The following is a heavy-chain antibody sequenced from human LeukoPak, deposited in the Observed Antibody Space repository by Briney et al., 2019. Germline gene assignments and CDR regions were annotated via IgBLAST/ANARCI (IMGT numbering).Heavy chain of an antibody. CDR3: ARERGYYDSSGYYDGGFDY. V-gene: IGHV3-30*04. CDR1: GFTFSTYA. D-gene: IGHD3-22*01. CDR2: ISYDGSKK. Sequence: GGSLRLSCAASGFTFSTYAMHWVRQAPGKGLEWVAVISYDGSKKYYADSVKGRFTISRDNSKNTLYLQMNSLRAEDTAVYYCARERGYYDSSGYYDGGFDYWGQGTLVTVSS. J-gene: IGHJ4*02.